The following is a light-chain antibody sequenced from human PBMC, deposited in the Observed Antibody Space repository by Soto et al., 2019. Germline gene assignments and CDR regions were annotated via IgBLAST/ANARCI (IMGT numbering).Light chain of an antibody. V-gene: IGKV1-5*01. Sequence: DIQMTQSPSTLSASVGDRVTITCRATQNINSCLNWYQQKPGKAPNLLIYDASNLEIGVPSRFSGSGSGTEFTLTISSLQPGDFATYYCQHYNTYPWTFGQGTKVDIK. CDR1: QNINSC. CDR3: QHYNTYPWT. J-gene: IGKJ1*01. CDR2: DAS.